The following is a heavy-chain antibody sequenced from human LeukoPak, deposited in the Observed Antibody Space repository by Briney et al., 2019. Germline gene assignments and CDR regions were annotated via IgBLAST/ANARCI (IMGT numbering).Heavy chain of an antibody. CDR2: IYHSGST. Sequence: SETLSLTCAVSGGSISSTNWWSWVRQSPGKGLEWIGEIYHSGSTNYNPSLKSRVTISVDKSKNQFSLKLTSVTAADTAVYYCARDLGYDWAGNYYYGMDVWGQGTTVTVSS. CDR3: ARDLGYDWAGNYYYGMDV. J-gene: IGHJ6*02. D-gene: IGHD3-16*01. CDR1: GGSISSTNW. V-gene: IGHV4-4*02.